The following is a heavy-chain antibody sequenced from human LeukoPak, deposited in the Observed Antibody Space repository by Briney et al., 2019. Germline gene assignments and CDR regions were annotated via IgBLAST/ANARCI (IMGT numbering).Heavy chain of an antibody. D-gene: IGHD3-9*01. CDR1: GGSVISNTFT. Sequence: SETLSLTCSVSGGSVISNTFTWGWIRQPPGKGLEWIGTIRYSGATYYNASLTSRVTISLDTSKNQLSLKLTSVTAADTAMYYCARLPTGFPNWFDSWGQGTLVTVSS. CDR2: IRYSGAT. J-gene: IGHJ5*01. V-gene: IGHV4-39*01. CDR3: ARLPTGFPNWFDS.